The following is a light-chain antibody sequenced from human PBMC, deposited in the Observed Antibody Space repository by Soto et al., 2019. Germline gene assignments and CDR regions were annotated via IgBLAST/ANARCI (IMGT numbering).Light chain of an antibody. CDR3: QQFGSSPIT. Sequence: EIVLTQSPGTLSLSPGERATLSCRASQSVSSSYLAWYQQKPGQAPSLLIYGASSRATGIPDRFSGSGSGTDFTLTISRLEPEDFAVFYCQQFGSSPITFGQGTRLEI. J-gene: IGKJ5*01. CDR2: GAS. V-gene: IGKV3-20*01. CDR1: QSVSSSY.